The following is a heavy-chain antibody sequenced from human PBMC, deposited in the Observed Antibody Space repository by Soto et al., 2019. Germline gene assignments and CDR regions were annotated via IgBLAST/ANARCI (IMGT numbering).Heavy chain of an antibody. D-gene: IGHD2-15*01. CDR1: GFTFSSYG. CDR2: IWYDGSNK. V-gene: IGHV3-33*01. J-gene: IGHJ6*04. CDR3: ARAGSEYCSGGSCSILDV. Sequence: GGSLRLSCAASGFTFSSYGMHWVRQAPGKGLEWVAVIWYDGSNKYYADSVKGRFTISRDNSKNTLYLQMNSLRAEDTAVYYCARAGSEYCSGGSCSILDVWGKGTTVTVSS.